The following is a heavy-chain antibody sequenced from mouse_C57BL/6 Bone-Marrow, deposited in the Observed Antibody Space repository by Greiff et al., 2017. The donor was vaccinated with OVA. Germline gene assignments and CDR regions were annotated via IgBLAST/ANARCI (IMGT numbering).Heavy chain of an antibody. V-gene: IGHV1-59*01. CDR1: GYTFTSYW. CDR2: IDPSDSYT. Sequence: QVQLQQPGAELVRPGTSVKLSCKASGYTFTSYWMHWVKQRPGQGLEWIGVIDPSDSYTNYNQKFKGKATLTVDTSSSTAYMQLSSLTSEDSAVYYCASDYYDYDTIADWGQGTLVTVSA. J-gene: IGHJ3*01. CDR3: ASDYYDYDTIAD. D-gene: IGHD2-4*01.